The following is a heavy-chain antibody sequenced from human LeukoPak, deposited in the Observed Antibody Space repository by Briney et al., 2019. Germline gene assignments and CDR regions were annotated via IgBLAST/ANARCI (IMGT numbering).Heavy chain of an antibody. J-gene: IGHJ5*02. CDR1: GYSISSGYY. V-gene: IGHV4-38-2*02. CDR2: IYHSGST. CDR3: ARVNTQGVPSP. D-gene: IGHD3-16*01. Sequence: SETLSLTCTVSGYSISSGYYWGWIRQPPGKGLEWIGSIYHSGSTYYNPSLKSRVTMSVDRSKNQFSLKLSSVTAADTAVYYCARVNTQGVPSPWGQGILVTVSS.